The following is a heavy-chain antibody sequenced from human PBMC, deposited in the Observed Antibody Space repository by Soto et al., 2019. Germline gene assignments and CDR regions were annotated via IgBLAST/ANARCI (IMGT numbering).Heavy chain of an antibody. V-gene: IGHV1-69*01. D-gene: IGHD5-12*01. CDR3: ASSIVATIGASIFYYYGMDV. CDR2: IIPIIGSP. J-gene: IGHJ6*02. CDR1: GGTFSNYA. Sequence: QVQLVQSGAEVKKPGSSVKVSCRASGGTFSNYAISWVRQAPGQGLGWMGAIIPIIGSPNYAQRFQGRVTITADDSTSTAFMDLSSLRSEDTAVYYCASSIVATIGASIFYYYGMDVWGQGTTVTVSS.